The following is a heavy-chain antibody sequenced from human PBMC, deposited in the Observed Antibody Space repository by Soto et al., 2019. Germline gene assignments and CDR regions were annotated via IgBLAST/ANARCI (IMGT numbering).Heavy chain of an antibody. D-gene: IGHD5-18*01. J-gene: IGHJ4*02. V-gene: IGHV4-30-4*01. CDR1: GGSISSGDYY. CDR2: IYYSGST. CDR3: ARDAGVDTAMVTHFGY. Sequence: QVPLQESGPGLVKPSQTLSLTCTVSGGSISSGDYYWSWIRQPPGKGLEWIGYIYYSGSTYYNPSLQSRVIVSVDTSKSQFSLTLSSVTAADTAVYYCARDAGVDTAMVTHFGYWGQGTLVTVSS.